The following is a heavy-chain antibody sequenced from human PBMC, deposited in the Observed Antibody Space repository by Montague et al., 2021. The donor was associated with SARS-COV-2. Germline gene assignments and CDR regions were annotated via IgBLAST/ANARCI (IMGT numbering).Heavy chain of an antibody. CDR3: AGLQGDGSLYGMDV. CDR1: GGSISSYS. J-gene: IGHJ6*02. Sequence: SETLSLTCTVSGGSISSYSWSWIRQPPGKGLECIGYIYYSGNTNYNPSLKSRVTTSVDASKSQFSLKLSSVTAADTAVYYCAGLQGDGSLYGMDVWGQGTRSPSP. D-gene: IGHD5-24*01. V-gene: IGHV4-59*01. CDR2: IYYSGNT.